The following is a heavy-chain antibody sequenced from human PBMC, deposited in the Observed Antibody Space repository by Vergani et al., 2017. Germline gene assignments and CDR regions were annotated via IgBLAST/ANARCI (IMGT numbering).Heavy chain of an antibody. D-gene: IGHD2-15*01. CDR3: AAAVVVDAFDV. CDR2: INSKSGAT. V-gene: IGHV1-2*02. Sequence: QVQLVQSGAEVKKPGASVRVSCKGYGYFFSGYFMHWVRRAPGQGLEWMGWINSKSGATNSAQKFQGRVTLTRDTTISTAYMELSSLTSDDTAVYYCAAAVVVDAFDVWAQGTMVTVSP. CDR1: GYFFSGYF. J-gene: IGHJ3*01.